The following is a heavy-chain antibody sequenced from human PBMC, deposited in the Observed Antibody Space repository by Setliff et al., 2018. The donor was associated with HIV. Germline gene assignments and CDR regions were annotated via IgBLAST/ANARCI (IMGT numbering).Heavy chain of an antibody. D-gene: IGHD1-26*01. CDR2: IKQDGSEK. CDR1: GFTFSSYW. CDR3: ASSIVGATTWFDP. V-gene: IGHV3-7*01. Sequence: GGSLRLSCAASGFTFSSYWMSWVRQAPGKGLEWVANIKQDGSEKYYVDSVKGRFTISRDNAKNSLYLQMNSLRAEDTAVYYCASSIVGATTWFDPWGQGTLVTVSS. J-gene: IGHJ5*02.